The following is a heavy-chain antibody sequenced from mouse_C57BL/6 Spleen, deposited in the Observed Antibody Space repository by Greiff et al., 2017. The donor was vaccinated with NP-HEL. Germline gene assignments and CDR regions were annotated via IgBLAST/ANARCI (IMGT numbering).Heavy chain of an antibody. CDR3: AKIFYSNYVNYAMDY. D-gene: IGHD2-5*01. J-gene: IGHJ4*01. V-gene: IGHV5-17*01. Sequence: DVMLVESGGGLVKPGGSLKLSCAASGFTFSDYGMHWVRQAPEKGLEWVAYISSGSSTIYYADTVKGRFPISRDNAKNTLFLQMTSLRSEDTAMYYCAKIFYSNYVNYAMDYWGQGTSVTVSS. CDR2: ISSGSSTI. CDR1: GFTFSDYG.